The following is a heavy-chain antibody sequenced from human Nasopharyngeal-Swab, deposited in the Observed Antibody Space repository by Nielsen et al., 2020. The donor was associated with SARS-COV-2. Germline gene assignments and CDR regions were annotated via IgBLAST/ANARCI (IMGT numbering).Heavy chain of an antibody. Sequence: ASVKVSCKASGYTFTSYAMHWVRQAPGQRLEWMGWINAGNGNTKYSQKFQGRVTITRDTSASTAYMELSSLRSEDTAVYYCAGVGIMSGNLWGWFDPWGQGTLVTVSS. CDR1: GYTFTSYA. CDR3: AGVGIMSGNLWGWFDP. V-gene: IGHV1-3*01. CDR2: INAGNGNT. D-gene: IGHD1-26*01. J-gene: IGHJ5*02.